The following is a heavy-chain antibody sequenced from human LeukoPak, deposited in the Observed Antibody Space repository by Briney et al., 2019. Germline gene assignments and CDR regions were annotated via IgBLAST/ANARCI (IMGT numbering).Heavy chain of an antibody. CDR3: ARDLRITMVQGDLIHNWFDP. CDR1: GFTFRSYG. Sequence: GGSLRLSCAPSGFTFRSYGMHWVRKAPGKGLEWVAVISYDGSNKYYADPVKGRFTISRDNSKNTLYLQMNSLRAEDTAVYVCARDLRITMVQGDLIHNWFDPWGQGTLVTVSS. V-gene: IGHV3-33*01. CDR2: ISYDGSNK. J-gene: IGHJ5*02. D-gene: IGHD3-10*01.